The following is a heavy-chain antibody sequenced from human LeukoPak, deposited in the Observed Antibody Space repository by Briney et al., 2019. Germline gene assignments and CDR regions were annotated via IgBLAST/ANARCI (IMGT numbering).Heavy chain of an antibody. V-gene: IGHV3-23*01. Sequence: PGGSLRLSCAASGFTFSSYTMSWVRQAPGKGLEWVSAISGSGGSTYYADSVKDRFTISRDNSKNTLYLQMNSLRTEDTAVYYCAKATTAGYCSGGSCYSVYWGQGTLVPVSS. J-gene: IGHJ4*02. CDR2: ISGSGGST. D-gene: IGHD2-15*01. CDR1: GFTFSSYT. CDR3: AKATTAGYCSGGSCYSVY.